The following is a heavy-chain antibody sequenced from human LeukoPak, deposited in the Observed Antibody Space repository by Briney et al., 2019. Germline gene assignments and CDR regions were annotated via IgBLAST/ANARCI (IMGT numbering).Heavy chain of an antibody. CDR2: ISTNGGGT. CDR1: GFTFSTYA. Sequence: GGSLRLSCAASGFTFSTYAMHWVRQTPGKGLEYVSAISTNGGGTYYANSVKGRFTISRDNSKNTLYLQMGSLRAEDMAVYYCARYCSGVSCNSGYDYWGQGTLVTVSS. V-gene: IGHV3-64*01. CDR3: ARYCSGVSCNSGYDY. D-gene: IGHD2-15*01. J-gene: IGHJ4*02.